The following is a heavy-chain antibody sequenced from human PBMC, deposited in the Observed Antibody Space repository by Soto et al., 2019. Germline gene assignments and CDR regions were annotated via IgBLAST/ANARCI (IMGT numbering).Heavy chain of an antibody. Sequence: LRLSCTASGFTFGDYAMSWFRQAPGKGLEWVGFIRSKAYGGTTEYAASVKGRFTISRDDSKSIAYLQMNSLKTEDTAVYYCTRSITMIVVVITHDAFDIWGQGTMVTVSS. D-gene: IGHD3-22*01. J-gene: IGHJ3*02. CDR3: TRSITMIVVVITHDAFDI. V-gene: IGHV3-49*03. CDR2: IRSKAYGGTT. CDR1: GFTFGDYA.